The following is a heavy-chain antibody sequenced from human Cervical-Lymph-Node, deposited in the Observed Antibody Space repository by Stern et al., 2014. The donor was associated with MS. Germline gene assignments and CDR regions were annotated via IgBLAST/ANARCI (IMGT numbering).Heavy chain of an antibody. V-gene: IGHV3-30-3*01. Sequence: VQLVESGGGVVQPGRSLRLSCAASGFSFSNHAMHWVRQAPGKGLEWVALISYDGTKQYYADSVKGRFTLSRDNSKNTLYLQMNSLRTEDTAVYYCARGDDYGDYVGYFDYWGQGALVTVSS. J-gene: IGHJ4*02. CDR3: ARGDDYGDYVGYFDY. CDR2: ISYDGTKQ. D-gene: IGHD4-17*01. CDR1: GFSFSNHA.